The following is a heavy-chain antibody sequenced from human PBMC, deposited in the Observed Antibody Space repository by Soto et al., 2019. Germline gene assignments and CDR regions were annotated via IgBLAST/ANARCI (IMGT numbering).Heavy chain of an antibody. CDR1: GYTFTSYD. D-gene: IGHD6-19*01. CDR3: ASVRALTNYSSGWYQAFDI. V-gene: IGHV1-8*01. J-gene: IGHJ3*02. CDR2: MNPNSGNT. Sequence: QVQLVQSGAEVKKPGASVKVSCKASGYTFTSYDINWVRQATGLGLEWMGWMNPNSGNTGYAQKFQGRVTMTRNSSVSTAYMELSSLSSEDTAVYYCASVRALTNYSSGWYQAFDIWGQGTMVTVSS.